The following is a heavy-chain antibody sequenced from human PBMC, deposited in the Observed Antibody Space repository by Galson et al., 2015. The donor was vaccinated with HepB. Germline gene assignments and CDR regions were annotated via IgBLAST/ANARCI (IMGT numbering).Heavy chain of an antibody. CDR1: GFTFSSYW. CDR2: INRDGSEK. Sequence: SLRLSCAASGFTFSSYWMSWFRQAPGKGLEWVANINRDGSEKNYVGPLKGRFTISRDNARNSLYLQMNSLRAEDTAMYYCARGEYSGTWGRGTLVTVSS. J-gene: IGHJ5*02. CDR3: ARGEYSGT. D-gene: IGHD2/OR15-2a*01. V-gene: IGHV3-7*03.